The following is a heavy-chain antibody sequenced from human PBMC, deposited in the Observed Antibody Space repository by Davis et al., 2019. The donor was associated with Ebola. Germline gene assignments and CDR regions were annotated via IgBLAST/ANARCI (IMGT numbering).Heavy chain of an antibody. CDR2: IVVGSDNI. Sequence: SAQVSCKASGFTFTTSAVQWVRQARGQRLEWMGWIVVGSDNINYGQNFQGRVTITRDTSTATAYMELSSLRSDDTAVYFCAASTTTSSGFYAMDVWGQGTTVTVSS. J-gene: IGHJ6*02. CDR1: GFTFTTSA. CDR3: AASTTTSSGFYAMDV. V-gene: IGHV1-58*01. D-gene: IGHD2/OR15-2a*01.